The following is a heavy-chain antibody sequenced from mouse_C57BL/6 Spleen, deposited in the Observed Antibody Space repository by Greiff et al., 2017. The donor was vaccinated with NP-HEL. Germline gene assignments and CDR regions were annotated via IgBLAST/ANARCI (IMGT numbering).Heavy chain of an antibody. CDR3: ARARGLYGSLYWYFDV. V-gene: IGHV5-4*01. CDR2: ISDGGSYT. D-gene: IGHD1-1*01. Sequence: EVQRVESGGGLVKPGGSLKLSCAASGFTFSSYAMSWVRQTPEKRLEWVATISDGGSYTYYPDNVKGRFTISRDNAKNNLYLQMSHLKSEDTAMYYCARARGLYGSLYWYFDVWGTGTTVTVSS. CDR1: GFTFSSYA. J-gene: IGHJ1*03.